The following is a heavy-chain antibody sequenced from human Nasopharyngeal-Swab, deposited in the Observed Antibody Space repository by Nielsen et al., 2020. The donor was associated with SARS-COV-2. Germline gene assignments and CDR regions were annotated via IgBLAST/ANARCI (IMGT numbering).Heavy chain of an antibody. V-gene: IGHV4-34*13. J-gene: IGHJ6*03. D-gene: IGHD3-3*01. CDR3: ARQIYDFWSGYGLVYYYYMDV. Sequence: RQAPGKGLEWIGEINHGGTTNYNPSLKSRVTISVDTSKNQFSLKLSSVTAADTAVYYCARQIYDFWSGYGLVYYYYMDVWGKGTTVTVSS. CDR2: INHGGTT.